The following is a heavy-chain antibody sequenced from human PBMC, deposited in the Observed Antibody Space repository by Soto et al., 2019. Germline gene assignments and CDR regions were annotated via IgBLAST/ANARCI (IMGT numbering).Heavy chain of an antibody. Sequence: EVQLVQSGAEVREPGKSLRISCEASGYTFSTYWIAWVRQVPGKGLEWMAIIYPGDSDTRYSPSSQGQVAVSVDNSINTAFLQLTSLKASDSGIYYCARLPSSGNPNGGALDLWGQGTMVTVSS. CDR3: ARLPSSGNPNGGALDL. CDR2: IYPGDSDT. CDR1: GYTFSTYW. D-gene: IGHD1-26*01. V-gene: IGHV5-51*01. J-gene: IGHJ1*01.